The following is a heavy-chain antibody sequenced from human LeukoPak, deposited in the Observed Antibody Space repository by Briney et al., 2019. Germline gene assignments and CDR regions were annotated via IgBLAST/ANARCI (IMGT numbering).Heavy chain of an antibody. V-gene: IGHV3-23*01. CDR1: GFTFSSYA. Sequence: GGSLRLSCAASGFTFSSYAMSWVRQAPGKGLEWVSAISGSGGSTYYADSVKGRFTISRDNSKNTLYLQMNSLRAEDTAVYYCKKDHGPVVPAATIDYCGQGTLVTVSS. J-gene: IGHJ4*02. CDR2: ISGSGGST. CDR3: KKDHGPVVPAATIDY. D-gene: IGHD2-2*01.